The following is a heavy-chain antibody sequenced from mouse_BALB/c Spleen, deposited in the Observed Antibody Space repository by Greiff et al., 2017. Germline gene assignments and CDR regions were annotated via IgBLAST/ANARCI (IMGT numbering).Heavy chain of an antibody. CDR2: INPSNGRT. CDR3: AKALRDVDV. Sequence: VQLQQPGAELVKPGASVKLSCKASGYTFTSYWMHWVKQRPGQGLEWIGEINPSNGRTNYNEKFKSKATLTVDKSSSTAYMQLSSLTSEDSAVYYCAKALRDVDVWGAGTTVTVSS. V-gene: IGHV1S81*02. J-gene: IGHJ1*01. D-gene: IGHD3-1*01. CDR1: GYTFTSYW.